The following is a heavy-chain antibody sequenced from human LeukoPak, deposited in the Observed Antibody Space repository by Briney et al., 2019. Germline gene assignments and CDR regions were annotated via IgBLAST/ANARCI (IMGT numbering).Heavy chain of an antibody. CDR3: AKDFSGATTYKYYFDY. CDR1: GFTFRSYG. D-gene: IGHD1-26*01. J-gene: IGHJ4*02. Sequence: PGGSLRLSCAASGFTFRSYGIHWVRQAPGKGLEWVAVISYDGSNTYYADSVKGRFTISRDNSKNTLYLQMNSLRAEDTAVYYCAKDFSGATTYKYYFDYWGQGTLVTVSS. V-gene: IGHV3-30*18. CDR2: ISYDGSNT.